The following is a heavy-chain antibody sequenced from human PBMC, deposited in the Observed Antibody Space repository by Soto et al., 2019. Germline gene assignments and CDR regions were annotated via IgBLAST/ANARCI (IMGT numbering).Heavy chain of an antibody. CDR2: INHSGST. J-gene: IGHJ5*02. CDR3: GRSSRAITMVRGVKNWFDP. D-gene: IGHD3-10*01. V-gene: IGHV4-34*01. Sequence: SETLSLTCAVYGVSFSGYYWSWIRQPPGKGLEWIGEINHSGSTNYNPSLKSRVTISVDTSKNHFSLLFGSVTAAAAAVSSCGRSSRAITMVRGVKNWFDPWGQGTLVTVSS. CDR1: GVSFSGYY.